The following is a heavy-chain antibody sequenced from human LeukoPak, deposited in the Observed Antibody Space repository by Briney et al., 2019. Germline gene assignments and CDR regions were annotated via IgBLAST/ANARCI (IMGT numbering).Heavy chain of an antibody. Sequence: SETLSLTCTVSGGSISSSSYYWGWIRQPPGKGLEWIGSIYYSGSTYYNPSLKSRVTISVDTSKNQFSLKLSSVTAADTAVYYCALDWKLRYFDWSFTGAFDIWGQGTMVTVSS. CDR2: IYYSGST. J-gene: IGHJ3*02. D-gene: IGHD3-9*01. V-gene: IGHV4-39*01. CDR3: ALDWKLRYFDWSFTGAFDI. CDR1: GGSISSSSYY.